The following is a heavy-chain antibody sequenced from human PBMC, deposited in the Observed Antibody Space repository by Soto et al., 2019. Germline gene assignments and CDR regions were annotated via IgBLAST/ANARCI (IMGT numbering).Heavy chain of an antibody. CDR3: ARDRRQQLVPLDY. V-gene: IGHV3-30-3*01. CDR1: GFTFSSFA. Sequence: GGSLRLSCAASGFTFSSFAMHWVRHAPGKGLEWVSAISYDGSHKYYADSVKGRFTISRDNSKNTLYLQMNSLRPEDRAVYYCARDRRQQLVPLDYWGQGTLVTVSS. J-gene: IGHJ4*02. CDR2: ISYDGSHK. D-gene: IGHD6-13*01.